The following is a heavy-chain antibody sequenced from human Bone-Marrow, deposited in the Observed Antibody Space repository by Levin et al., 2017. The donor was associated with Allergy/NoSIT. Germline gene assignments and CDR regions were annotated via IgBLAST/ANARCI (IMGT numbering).Heavy chain of an antibody. CDR1: GFTFSGSA. V-gene: IGHV3-73*01. CDR3: TRLSTDSALSGFDL. Sequence: PGGSLRLSCAASGFTFSGSAMHWVRQASGKGLEWVGRIRNKANSYATVCAASVKDRFTVSRDDSKNTAYLQMNSLKTEDTAVYYCTRLSTDSALSGFDLWGRGTLVTVSS. CDR2: IRNKANSYAT. D-gene: IGHD1-1*01. J-gene: IGHJ2*01.